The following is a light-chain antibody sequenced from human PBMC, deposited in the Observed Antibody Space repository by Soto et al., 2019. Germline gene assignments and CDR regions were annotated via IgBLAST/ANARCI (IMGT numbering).Light chain of an antibody. V-gene: IGKV3-20*01. CDR3: QQYGGSPRIT. CDR1: ERLSSVY. Sequence: EIVLTQSRGTLSLSPGERATLSCRASERLSSVYLAWYQQRPGQPPRLLIYGASNRATGIPDRFSGSGSGTDFTLIINRLEPEDVAIYYCQQYGGSPRITFGQGTRLEIK. CDR2: GAS. J-gene: IGKJ5*01.